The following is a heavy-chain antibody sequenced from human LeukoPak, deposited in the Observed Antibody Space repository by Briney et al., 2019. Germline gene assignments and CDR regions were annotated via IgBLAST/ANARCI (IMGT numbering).Heavy chain of an antibody. Sequence: GGPLLLSCVSSGFIFSHYDINWVRLAPGKGLEWVSYIHSGGNTIYYADSVKGRFTISRDFAKNSLYLQMNSLRAEDTAVYYCARKLTGTTYFDYWGQGTLVTVSS. CDR2: IHSGGNTI. CDR3: ARKLTGTTYFDY. V-gene: IGHV3-48*03. CDR1: GFIFSHYD. J-gene: IGHJ4*02. D-gene: IGHD1-1*01.